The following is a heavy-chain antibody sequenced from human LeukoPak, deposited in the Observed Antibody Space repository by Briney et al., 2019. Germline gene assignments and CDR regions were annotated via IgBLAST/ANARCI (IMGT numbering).Heavy chain of an antibody. Sequence: PGRSLRLSCAASGFTFSSYGMFWVRQAPGKGLEWVAVISYDGSNNYHADSVKGRFTISRDNSKNTLYLQMNSLRAEDTAVYYCAKDRSRYASGGMDVWGQGTTVTVSS. D-gene: IGHD3-16*02. V-gene: IGHV3-30*18. CDR1: GFTFSSYG. J-gene: IGHJ6*02. CDR3: AKDRSRYASGGMDV. CDR2: ISYDGSNN.